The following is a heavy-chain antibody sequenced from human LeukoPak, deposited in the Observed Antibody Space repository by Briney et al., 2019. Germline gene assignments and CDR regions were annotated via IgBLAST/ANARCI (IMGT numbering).Heavy chain of an antibody. Sequence: PGRSLRLSCAASGFTFSNYGMHWVRQAPGKGLEWVAITWYDGSHTYYADSVKGRFTISRDNSKSSLYLQMNSLRVEDTALYYCAGGDTAKVNLLYWGQGTLVTVAS. CDR2: TWYDGSHT. CDR1: GFTFSNYG. J-gene: IGHJ4*02. CDR3: AGGDTAKVNLLY. V-gene: IGHV3-33*01. D-gene: IGHD5-18*01.